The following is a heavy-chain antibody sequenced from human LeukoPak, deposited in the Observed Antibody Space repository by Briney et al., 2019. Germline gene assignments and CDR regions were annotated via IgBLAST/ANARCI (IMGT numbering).Heavy chain of an antibody. CDR3: ARTTMVRGTYYMDV. V-gene: IGHV4-39*07. CDR2: IYYSVST. D-gene: IGHD3-10*01. Sequence: SSETLSLTCTVSGGSISSSSYYWGWIRQPPGKGLEWIGSIYYSVSTYYNPSLKSRVTISVDTSKNQFSLKLSSVTAADTAVYYCARTTMVRGTYYMDVWGKGTTVTISS. J-gene: IGHJ6*03. CDR1: GGSISSSSYY.